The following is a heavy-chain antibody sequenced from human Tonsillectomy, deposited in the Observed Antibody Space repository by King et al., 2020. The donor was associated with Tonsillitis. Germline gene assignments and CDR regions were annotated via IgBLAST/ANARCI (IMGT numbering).Heavy chain of an antibody. D-gene: IGHD2-15*01. CDR2: IYSGGST. Sequence: VQLVQSGGGLVQPGGSLRLSCAASGFTVSSNYMSWVRQAPGKGLEWVSVIYSGGSTYYADSVKGRFAISRDNSKNTLYLQMNSLRAEDTAVYYCARGLGYCGYRSCHSGDYWGQGTLVTVSS. CDR1: GFTVSSNY. J-gene: IGHJ4*02. V-gene: IGHV3-66*01. CDR3: ARGLGYCGYRSCHSGDY.